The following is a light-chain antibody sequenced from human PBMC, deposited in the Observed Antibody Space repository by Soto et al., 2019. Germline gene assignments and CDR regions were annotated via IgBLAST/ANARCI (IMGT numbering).Light chain of an antibody. Sequence: EIVMTQSPATLSVSPCEGAAVSWSASQSVSSHLAWYQHKPGQAPRLLFYDASTRATGIPARLSGSGSGTEFTLTISSLQSEDFAVYYCQHYHGWPITFGQGTRLENK. CDR3: QHYHGWPIT. J-gene: IGKJ5*01. V-gene: IGKV3-15*01. CDR1: QSVSSH. CDR2: DAS.